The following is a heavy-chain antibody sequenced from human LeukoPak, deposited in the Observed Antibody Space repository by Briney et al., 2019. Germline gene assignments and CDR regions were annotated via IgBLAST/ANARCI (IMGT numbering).Heavy chain of an antibody. CDR2: INDDTP. CDR3: VKEHDLWHEEGNWFDT. D-gene: IGHD3-3*01. Sequence: PGGSLRLSCAASGFTFSSHVMSWVRQAPGKGLEWVSAINDDTPYYRDSVKGRFTVSRDKSKDTLYLQLNSLRAEDTAIYYCVKEHDLWHEEGNWFDTWGQGVLVTVSS. V-gene: IGHV3-23*01. J-gene: IGHJ5*02. CDR1: GFTFSSHV.